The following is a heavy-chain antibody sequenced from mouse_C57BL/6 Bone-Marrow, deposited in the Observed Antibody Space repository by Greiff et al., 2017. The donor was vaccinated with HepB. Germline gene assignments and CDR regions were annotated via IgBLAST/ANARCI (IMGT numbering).Heavy chain of an antibody. CDR2: IYPGSGNT. D-gene: IGHD1-1*01. CDR1: GYTFTDYY. CDR3: ARSITTVVGPGYFDV. J-gene: IGHJ1*03. Sequence: VQRVESGAELVRPGASVKLSCKASGYTFTDYYINWVKQRPGQGLEWIARIYPGSGNTYYNEKFKGKATLTAEKSSSTAYMQLSSLTSEDSAVYFCARSITTVVGPGYFDVWGTGTTVTVSS. V-gene: IGHV1-76*01.